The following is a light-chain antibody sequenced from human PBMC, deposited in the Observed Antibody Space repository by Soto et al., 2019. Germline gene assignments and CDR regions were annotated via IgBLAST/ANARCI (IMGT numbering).Light chain of an antibody. V-gene: IGKV3-15*01. CDR1: QSVSSN. CDR2: GAS. CDR3: QQYNNWPPYT. Sequence: EIVMTQSPATLSVSPGERATLSCRASQSVSSNLAWYQQKPGQAPRLLIYGASTRATGIPARFSGSGSGREFTRTISSLQSEGGAVYYCQQYNNWPPYTFGQGTKLEIK. J-gene: IGKJ2*01.